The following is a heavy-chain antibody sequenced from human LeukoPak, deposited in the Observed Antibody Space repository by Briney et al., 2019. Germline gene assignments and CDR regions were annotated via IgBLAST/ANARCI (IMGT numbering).Heavy chain of an antibody. D-gene: IGHD4-17*01. Sequence: GGSLRLSCAASGFSVSTNYMSWVRQAPGKGLEWVSIIYGGGITYYADSVKGTYYADSVKGRFTISRDNSKNTLYLQMNSLRAEDTAVYYCARDLRYWGQGTLVTVSS. CDR3: ARDLRY. CDR1: GFSVSTNY. CDR2: IYGGGITYYADSVKGT. V-gene: IGHV3-66*01. J-gene: IGHJ4*02.